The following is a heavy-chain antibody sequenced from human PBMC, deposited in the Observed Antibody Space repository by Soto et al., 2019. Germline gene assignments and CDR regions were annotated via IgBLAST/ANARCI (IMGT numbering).Heavy chain of an antibody. CDR3: ARDRTDSGYYTNWLDP. V-gene: IGHV1-69*06. D-gene: IGHD3-22*01. J-gene: IGHJ5*02. CDR2: IIPIFGTT. Sequence: SVKVSCKASGGTFGSDAITWVRQAPGQGLEWVGRIIPIFGTTNYAQNLQGRVTISADKSTLTSYMELHSLTSDDTALYYCARDRTDSGYYTNWLDPWGQVTQVTVSS. CDR1: GGTFGSDA.